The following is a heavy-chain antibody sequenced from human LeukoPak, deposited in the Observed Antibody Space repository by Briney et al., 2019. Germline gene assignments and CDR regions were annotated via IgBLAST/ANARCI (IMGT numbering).Heavy chain of an antibody. CDR2: IYYSGST. J-gene: IGHJ4*02. D-gene: IGHD3-10*01. Sequence: SQTLSLTCTVSGGSISSSSYYWGWIRQPPGKGLEWIGSIYYSGSTYYNPSLKSRVTISVDTSKNQFSLKLSSVTAADTAVYYCARHVVDTMVRGVITYCDYWGQGTLVTVSS. CDR1: GGSISSSSYY. V-gene: IGHV4-39*01. CDR3: ARHVVDTMVRGVITYCDY.